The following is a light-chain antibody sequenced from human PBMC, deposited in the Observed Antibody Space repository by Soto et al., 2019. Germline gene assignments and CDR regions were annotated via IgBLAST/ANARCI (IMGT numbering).Light chain of an antibody. CDR3: MQSLQTPPT. CDR2: LGS. V-gene: IGKV2-28*01. Sequence: DVVMTQSPLTLPVTPGEPASISCGSSQTLLHSDGYNYLDWYVQKPGQSPQLLIYLGSNRASGVPDRFSGSGSGTDFTLKITRVQTEDVGVYYCMQSLQTPPTVGQGTKVDSK. J-gene: IGKJ1*01. CDR1: QTLLHSDGYNY.